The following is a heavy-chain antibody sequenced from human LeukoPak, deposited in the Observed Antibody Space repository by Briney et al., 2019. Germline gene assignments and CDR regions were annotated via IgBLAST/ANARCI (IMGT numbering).Heavy chain of an antibody. CDR2: IVVGSGNT. CDR3: AAVPNANAWYWDDAFDI. D-gene: IGHD2-8*02. Sequence: ASVKVSCKASGFTFTTSAVQWVRQARGQRLEWIGRIVVGSGNTDHAQKFQGRLTITRDISTSTAYMELSSLSSDDTAVYYCAAVPNANAWYWDDAFDIWGQGTMVTVSS. J-gene: IGHJ3*02. V-gene: IGHV1-58*01. CDR1: GFTFTTSA.